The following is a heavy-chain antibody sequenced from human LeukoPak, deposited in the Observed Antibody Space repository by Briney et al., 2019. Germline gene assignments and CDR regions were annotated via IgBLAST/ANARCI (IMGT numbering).Heavy chain of an antibody. CDR1: GGSISSYY. J-gene: IGHJ6*03. CDR2: IYYSGST. Sequence: SETLSLTCTVSGGSISSYYWSWIRQPPEKGLEWIGYIYYSGSTNYNPSLKSRATISVDTSKNQFSLKLSSVTAADTAVYYCARVGSGNYYYYYMDVWGKGTTVTVSS. V-gene: IGHV4-59*01. CDR3: ARVGSGNYYYYYMDV. D-gene: IGHD3-3*01.